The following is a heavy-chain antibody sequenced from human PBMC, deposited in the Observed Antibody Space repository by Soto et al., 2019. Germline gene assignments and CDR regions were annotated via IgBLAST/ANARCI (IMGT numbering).Heavy chain of an antibody. J-gene: IGHJ6*02. CDR2: IHDSGSI. CDR3: ASGEIGDTIFGVPPVAYYYGLDV. V-gene: IGHV4-61*01. CDR1: TISVHSGTYY. Sequence: SETLSLTXTVSTISVHSGTYYWSWVRQPSGQGLEWIGYIHDSGSIKYNPSLKNRVTISVDTAKNQFSLKLTSVTAADTGVYYCASGEIGDTIFGVPPVAYYYGLDVWGQGTTVTVSS. D-gene: IGHD3-3*01.